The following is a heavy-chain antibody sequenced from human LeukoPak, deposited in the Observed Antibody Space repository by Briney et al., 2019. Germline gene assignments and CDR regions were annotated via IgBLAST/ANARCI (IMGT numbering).Heavy chain of an antibody. CDR3: ARDYYGSHGS. Sequence: SETLSLTCAVYGGSLSGYYWSWIRQHPGKGLEWIGYIYYSGSTYYNPSLKSRVTISVDTSKNQFSLKLSSVTAADTAVYYCARDYYGSHGSWGQGALITVSS. V-gene: IGHV4-31*11. CDR2: IYYSGST. CDR1: GGSLSGYY. J-gene: IGHJ5*02. D-gene: IGHD3-10*01.